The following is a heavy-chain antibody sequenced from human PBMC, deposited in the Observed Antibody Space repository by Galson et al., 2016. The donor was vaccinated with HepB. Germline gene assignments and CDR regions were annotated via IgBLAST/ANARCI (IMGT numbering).Heavy chain of an antibody. V-gene: IGHV4-39*01. J-gene: IGHJ5*02. CDR1: GGSIGNTPYY. Sequence: SETLSLTCTLSGGSIGNTPYYWGWIRQPPGKGLEWIGSIDSGGSTYYNPSLKSRVTISVDTSKNHLSLNLTSVTATDTSVYYCARPPTYNCFAPWGQGTLVTVSS. CDR3: ARPPTYNCFAP. D-gene: IGHD4-11*01. CDR2: IDSGGST.